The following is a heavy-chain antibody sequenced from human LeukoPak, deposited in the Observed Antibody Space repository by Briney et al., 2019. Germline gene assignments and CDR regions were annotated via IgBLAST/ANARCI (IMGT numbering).Heavy chain of an antibody. CDR2: IYYSGST. CDR1: GGSISSYY. V-gene: IGHV4-59*01. Sequence: PSETLSLTRTVSGGSISSYYWSWIRQPPGKGLEWIGYIYYSGSTNYNPSLKSRVTISVDTSKNQFSLKLSSVTAADTAVYYCARANNWFDPWGQGTLVTVSS. J-gene: IGHJ5*02. CDR3: ARANNWFDP.